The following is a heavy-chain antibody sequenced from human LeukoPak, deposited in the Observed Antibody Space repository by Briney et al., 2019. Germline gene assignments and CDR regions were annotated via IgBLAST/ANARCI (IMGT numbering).Heavy chain of an antibody. CDR3: ARLEIYGSGSYYKSPGFFDL. CDR2: IYYSGST. D-gene: IGHD3-10*01. Sequence: SETLSLTCTVPGGSISSSSYYWGWIRQPPGKGLEWIGSIYYSGSTYYNPSLKSRVTISVDTSKNQFSLKLSSVTAADTAVYYCARLEIYGSGSYYKSPGFFDLWGRGTLVTVSS. V-gene: IGHV4-39*01. J-gene: IGHJ2*01. CDR1: GGSISSSSYY.